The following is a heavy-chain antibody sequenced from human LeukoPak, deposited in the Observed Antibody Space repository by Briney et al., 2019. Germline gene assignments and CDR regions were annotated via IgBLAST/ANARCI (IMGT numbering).Heavy chain of an antibody. CDR2: INYSGST. D-gene: IGHD1-26*01. J-gene: IGHJ4*02. CDR1: GGSISSSSYY. V-gene: IGHV4-39*02. CDR3: ARDSVGATNYFDY. Sequence: TSSETLSLTCTVSGGSISSSSYYWGWIRQPPGKGLEWIGSINYSGSTYYNPSLKSRVTISVDTSKNQFSLKLSSVTAADTAVYYCARDSVGATNYFDYWGQGTLVTVSS.